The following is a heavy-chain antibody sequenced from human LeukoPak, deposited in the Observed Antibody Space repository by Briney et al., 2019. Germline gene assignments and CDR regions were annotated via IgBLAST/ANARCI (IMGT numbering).Heavy chain of an antibody. CDR1: GFTFSDYY. D-gene: IGHD6-13*01. CDR2: ISSSGSTI. CDR3: ARASIAAAGTFDY. J-gene: IGHJ4*02. V-gene: IGHV3-11*01. Sequence: GGSLRLSCAASGFTFSDYYMSWIRQAPGKGLEWVSYISSSGSTIYYADSVKGRFTISRDNAKNSLYLQMNSLKTEDTAVYYCARASIAAAGTFDYWGQGTLVTVSS.